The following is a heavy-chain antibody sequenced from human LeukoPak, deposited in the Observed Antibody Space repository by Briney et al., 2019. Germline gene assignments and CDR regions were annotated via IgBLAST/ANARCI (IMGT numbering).Heavy chain of an antibody. CDR3: ARGVYWSLDY. Sequence: GGSLRLSCATSGFIFNTNGMNWVRQSPGKGLEWLATIAGGDESTYYADSVKGRFAISRDNSKSTVFLHMNSLRVEDTAVYYCARGVYWSLDYWGQGTPVTVSS. D-gene: IGHD1-1*01. J-gene: IGHJ4*02. CDR1: GFIFNTNG. V-gene: IGHV3-23*01. CDR2: IAGGDEST.